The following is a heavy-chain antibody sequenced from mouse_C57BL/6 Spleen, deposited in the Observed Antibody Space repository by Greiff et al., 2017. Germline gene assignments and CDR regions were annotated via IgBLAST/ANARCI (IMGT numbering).Heavy chain of an antibody. V-gene: IGHV1-80*01. CDR3: ARDFTTVVAFDY. D-gene: IGHD1-1*01. CDR2: IYPGDGDT. CDR1: GYAFSSYW. Sequence: QVQLQQSGAELVKPGASVKISCKASGYAFSSYWMNWVKQRPGKGLEWIGQIYPGDGDTNYNGKFKGKATLTADKSPSTAYMQLSSLTSEDSAVYFCARDFTTVVAFDYWGQGTTLTVSS. J-gene: IGHJ2*01.